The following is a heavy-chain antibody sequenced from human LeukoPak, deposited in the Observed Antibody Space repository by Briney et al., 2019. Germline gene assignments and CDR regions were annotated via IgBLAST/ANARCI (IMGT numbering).Heavy chain of an antibody. J-gene: IGHJ1*01. D-gene: IGHD3-9*01. CDR1: GFTFSSHA. Sequence: PGGSLRLSCAASGFTFSSHAMSWVRQAPGKGLEWVSGISGSGGSTYYADSVKGRFTISRDNSKNTLYVQMNSLRAEDTAVYYCAKDRYYDILTGYLVDWGQGTLVTVSS. CDR3: AKDRYYDILTGYLVD. V-gene: IGHV3-23*01. CDR2: ISGSGGST.